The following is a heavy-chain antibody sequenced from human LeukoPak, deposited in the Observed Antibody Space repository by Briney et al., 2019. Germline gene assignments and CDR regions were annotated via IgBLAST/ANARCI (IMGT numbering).Heavy chain of an antibody. CDR1: GGSFSGYY. Sequence: PSETLSLTCAVYGGSFSGYYWSWIRQPPGKGLEWIGEINHSGSTNYNPSLKSRVTISVDTSKNQFSLKLSSVTAADTAVYYCARGRAYYGSGTTATYFDYWGQGTLVTVSS. J-gene: IGHJ4*02. D-gene: IGHD3-10*01. V-gene: IGHV4-34*01. CDR2: INHSGST. CDR3: ARGRAYYGSGTTATYFDY.